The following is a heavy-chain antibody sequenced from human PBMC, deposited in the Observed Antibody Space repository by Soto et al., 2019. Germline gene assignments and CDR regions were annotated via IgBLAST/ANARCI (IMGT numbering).Heavy chain of an antibody. J-gene: IGHJ4*02. Sequence: SETLSLTCTVSGGSINSGAYYWSWIRQHPGKGLEWIGYIFTSGSTYYNPSLKSRVTISVDTSKNHFSLKLRSVTAADTAVYSCARVGSRGYSYGYADYWGQGTLVTVSS. V-gene: IGHV4-31*03. CDR1: GGSINSGAYY. CDR2: IFTSGST. D-gene: IGHD5-18*01. CDR3: ARVGSRGYSYGYADY.